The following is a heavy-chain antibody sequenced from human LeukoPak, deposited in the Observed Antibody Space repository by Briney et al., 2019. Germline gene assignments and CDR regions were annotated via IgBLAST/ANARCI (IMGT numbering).Heavy chain of an antibody. J-gene: IGHJ5*02. D-gene: IGHD1-26*01. Sequence: PSETLSLTCTVSGGSISSYYWSWIRQPPGKGLEWIGYIYYSGSTNYNPSLKSRVTISVDTSKNQFSLKLSSVTAADTAVYYCARQGGSVRNWFDPWGQGTLVTVSS. V-gene: IGHV4-59*08. CDR2: IYYSGST. CDR1: GGSISSYY. CDR3: ARQGGSVRNWFDP.